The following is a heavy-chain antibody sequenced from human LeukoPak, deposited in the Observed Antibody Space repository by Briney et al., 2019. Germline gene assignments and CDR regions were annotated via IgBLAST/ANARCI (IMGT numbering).Heavy chain of an antibody. J-gene: IGHJ6*03. D-gene: IGHD2/OR15-2a*01. V-gene: IGHV1-46*01. CDR2: ISPSGGST. CDR3: ARDNFSMRWPYYYYYMDV. Sequence: RASVKVSCKAFGYTFTSNYMHWVRQAPGQGPEWMGVISPSGGSTTYAQKFQGRVTLTRDMSTSTDYLELSSLRSEDTAVYYCARDNFSMRWPYYYYYMDVWGKGTTVTISS. CDR1: GYTFTSNY.